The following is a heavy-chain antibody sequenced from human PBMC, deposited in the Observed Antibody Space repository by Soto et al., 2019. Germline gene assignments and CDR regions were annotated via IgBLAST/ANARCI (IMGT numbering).Heavy chain of an antibody. CDR1: GYTFTGYY. D-gene: IGHD6-13*01. Sequence: KVSCKASGYTFTGYYKHSVRQAPRQGLEWMGWINPNSGGTNYAQKFQGWVTMTRDTSISTAYMELSRLRSDDTAVYYCARGYSSSWYDGSYYYYGMDIRCQGTTVTVS. V-gene: IGHV1-2*04. J-gene: IGHJ6*02. CDR3: ARGYSSSWYDGSYYYYGMDI. CDR2: INPNSGGT.